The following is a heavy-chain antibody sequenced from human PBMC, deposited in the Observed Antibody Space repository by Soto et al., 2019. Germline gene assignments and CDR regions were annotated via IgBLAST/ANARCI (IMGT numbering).Heavy chain of an antibody. CDR3: ARDGVATMPYFDY. Sequence: VKVSCKASGGTFSSYAISWVRQAPGQGLEWMGWISAYNGNTNYAQKLQGRVTMTTDTSTSTAYMELRSLRSDDTAVYYCARDGVATMPYFDYWGQGTLVTVSS. CDR1: GGTFSSYA. J-gene: IGHJ4*02. V-gene: IGHV1-18*01. D-gene: IGHD5-12*01. CDR2: ISAYNGNT.